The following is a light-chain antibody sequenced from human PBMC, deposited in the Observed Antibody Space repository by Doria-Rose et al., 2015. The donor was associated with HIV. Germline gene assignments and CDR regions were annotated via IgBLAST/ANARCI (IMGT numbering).Light chain of an antibody. CDR3: LQDYSYPRT. CDR1: QGIRND. Sequence: TQSPSSLYASVGDRVTITCRAGQGIRNDLGWYQQKPGKAPKLLILGTSSLQSGVSSRFSGSGSGTDFTLTISSLQPEDFATYYCLQDYSYPRTFGGGTKVEIK. J-gene: IGKJ4*01. CDR2: GTS. V-gene: IGKV1-6*01.